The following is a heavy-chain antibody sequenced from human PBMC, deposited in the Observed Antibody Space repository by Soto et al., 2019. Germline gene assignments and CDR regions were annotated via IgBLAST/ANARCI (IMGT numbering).Heavy chain of an antibody. Sequence: PGESLKISCKGSGYSFTSYWISWVRQMPGKGLEWMGRIDPSDSYTNYSPSFQGHVTISADKSISTAYLQWSSLKASDTAMYYCARQRTVVAEVDPWGQGTLVTVSS. V-gene: IGHV5-10-1*01. CDR1: GYSFTSYW. CDR2: IDPSDSYT. D-gene: IGHD2-15*01. J-gene: IGHJ5*02. CDR3: ARQRTVVAEVDP.